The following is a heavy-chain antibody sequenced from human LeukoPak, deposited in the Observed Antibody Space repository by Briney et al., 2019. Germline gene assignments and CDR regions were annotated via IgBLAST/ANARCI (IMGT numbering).Heavy chain of an antibody. J-gene: IGHJ4*02. Sequence: GGSLRHSCAASGFTFSSYWMSWVRQAPGKGLHWVANIKQDGSEKYYVDSVKGRFTISRDNAKNSLYLQMNSLRAEDTAVYYCASPLITIFGVVTDYWGQGTLVTVSS. V-gene: IGHV3-7*01. CDR1: GFTFSSYW. CDR2: IKQDGSEK. CDR3: ASPLITIFGVVTDY. D-gene: IGHD3-3*01.